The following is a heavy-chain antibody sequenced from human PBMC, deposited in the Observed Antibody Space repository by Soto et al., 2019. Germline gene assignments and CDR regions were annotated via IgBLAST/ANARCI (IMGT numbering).Heavy chain of an antibody. J-gene: IGHJ4*02. CDR3: AKALPPGSYYKPLHY. V-gene: IGHV3-9*01. D-gene: IGHD3-10*01. CDR2: VSWNSDTI. CDR1: GFTFDDYA. Sequence: EVQLVESGGGLVQPGRSLRLSCAASGFTFDDYAIHWVRQAPGKGLEWVSGVSWNSDTIGYADSVKGRCTISRDNAQKSVYLQMNSLRPEDTALYYCAKALPPGSYYKPLHYWGQGTLVTVSS.